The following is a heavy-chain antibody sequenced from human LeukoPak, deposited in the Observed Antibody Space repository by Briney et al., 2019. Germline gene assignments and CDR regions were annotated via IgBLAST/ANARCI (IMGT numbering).Heavy chain of an antibody. CDR1: GGTFSSYA. Sequence: GASAKVSCKASGGTFSSYAISWVRQAPGQGLEWMGRIIPIFGTANYAQKFQGRVTITTDESTSTAYMELSSLRSEDTAVYYCARDLIYDYVWGSYRQQLYYFDYWGQGTLDTVSS. CDR2: IIPIFGTA. J-gene: IGHJ4*02. D-gene: IGHD3-16*02. CDR3: ARDLIYDYVWGSYRQQLYYFDY. V-gene: IGHV1-69*05.